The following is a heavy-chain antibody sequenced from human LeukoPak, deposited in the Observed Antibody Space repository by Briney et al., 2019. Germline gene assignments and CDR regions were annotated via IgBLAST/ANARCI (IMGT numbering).Heavy chain of an antibody. V-gene: IGHV3-21*04. CDR3: AKETGITIFGVVIPHGTHFDY. Sequence: GGSLRLSCAASGFTFSSYSMNWVRQAPGKGLEWVSSISSSSSYIYYADSVKGRFTISRDNAKNSLYLQMNSLRAEDTAVYYCAKETGITIFGVVIPHGTHFDYWGQGTLVTVSS. J-gene: IGHJ4*02. CDR2: ISSSSSYI. CDR1: GFTFSSYS. D-gene: IGHD3-3*01.